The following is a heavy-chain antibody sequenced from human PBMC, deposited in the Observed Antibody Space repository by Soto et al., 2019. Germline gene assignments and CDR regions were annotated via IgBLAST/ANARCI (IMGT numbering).Heavy chain of an antibody. CDR1: GFTFSSYG. D-gene: IGHD3-22*01. CDR2: IWYDGSNK. V-gene: IGHV3-33*01. Sequence: QVQLVESGGGVVQPGRSLRLSCAASGFTFSSYGMNWVRQAPGKGLEWVAVIWYDGSNKYYADSAKGRFTISRCNSKNTLYLQMNSLRAEDTAVYYCARDPENYDSSGYDSDYWGQGTLVTVSS. J-gene: IGHJ4*02. CDR3: ARDPENYDSSGYDSDY.